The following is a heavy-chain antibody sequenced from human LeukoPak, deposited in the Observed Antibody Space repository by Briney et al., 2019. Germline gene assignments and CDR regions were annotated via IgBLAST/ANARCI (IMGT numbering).Heavy chain of an antibody. CDR3: ARAFTASTRAGWFDP. Sequence: SETLSLTCAVHGGSFSGYYWSWIRQPPGKGLEWIGEINHSGSTNYNPSLKSRVTISVDTSKNQFSLKLSSVTAADTAVYYCARAFTASTRAGWFDPWGQGTLVTVSS. J-gene: IGHJ5*02. CDR1: GGSFSGYY. CDR2: INHSGST. D-gene: IGHD2-15*01. V-gene: IGHV4-34*01.